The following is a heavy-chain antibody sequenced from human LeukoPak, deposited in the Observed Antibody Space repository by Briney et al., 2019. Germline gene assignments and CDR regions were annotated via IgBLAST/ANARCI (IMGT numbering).Heavy chain of an antibody. J-gene: IGHJ3*02. V-gene: IGHV1-2*02. CDR1: GYTFTGYY. D-gene: IGHD4-23*01. CDR3: AGFLAMYDYGGNYLGDAFDI. CDR2: INPNSGGT. Sequence: ASVKVSCKASGYTFTGYYMHWVRQAPGQGLEWMGWINPNSGGTNYAQKFQGRLTMTRDTSISTAYMALSRLRSDDTAVYYCAGFLAMYDYGGNYLGDAFDIWGQGTMVTVSS.